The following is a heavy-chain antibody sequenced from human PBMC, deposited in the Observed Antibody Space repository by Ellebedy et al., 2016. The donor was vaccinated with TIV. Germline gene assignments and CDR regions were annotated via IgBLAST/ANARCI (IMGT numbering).Heavy chain of an antibody. V-gene: IGHV3-74*01. CDR2: INDIGTTT. Sequence: GESLKISCAASGFAFSRYWMHWVRQAPGKGLEWVARINDIGTTTRYADSAKGRFTISIANANNTMYLQMNSLRSDDTAVYYCASAAGGGKVPDDWGQGTLVTVSS. J-gene: IGHJ4*02. CDR3: ASAAGGGKVPDD. D-gene: IGHD1-1*01. CDR1: GFAFSRYW.